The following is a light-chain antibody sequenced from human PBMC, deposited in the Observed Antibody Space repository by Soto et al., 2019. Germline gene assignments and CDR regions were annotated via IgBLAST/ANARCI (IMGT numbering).Light chain of an antibody. CDR3: AVWNDSLNGHV. V-gene: IGLV1-44*01. Sequence: QSVLTQPPSASGTPGQTVTISCSGSSSNIGTSSVHWYKHLPGTAPKPLTYTTDQLPSGVPDRFSGSKSGTSASLAISGLQSEDEADYYCAVWNDSLNGHVFGAGTKVTVL. CDR1: SSNIGTSS. CDR2: TTD. J-gene: IGLJ1*01.